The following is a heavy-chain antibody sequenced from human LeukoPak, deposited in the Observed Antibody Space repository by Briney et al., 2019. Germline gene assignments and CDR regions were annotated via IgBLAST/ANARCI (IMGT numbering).Heavy chain of an antibody. Sequence: GGSLRLSCAASGFTFSSYGMHWVRQAPGKGLEWVAVISYDGSNKYYADSVKGRFTISRDNAKNSLYLQMNSLRAEDTAVYYCARGDCSSTSCSSYYYYGMDVWGQGTTVTVSS. CDR3: ARGDCSSTSCSSYYYYGMDV. V-gene: IGHV3-30*03. J-gene: IGHJ6*02. CDR1: GFTFSSYG. CDR2: ISYDGSNK. D-gene: IGHD2-2*01.